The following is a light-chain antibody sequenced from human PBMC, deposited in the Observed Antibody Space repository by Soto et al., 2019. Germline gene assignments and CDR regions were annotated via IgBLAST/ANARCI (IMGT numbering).Light chain of an antibody. CDR2: GNS. Sequence: QSVLTQPPSVSGAPGQRVTISCTGSSSNIGAGYDVHWYQQLPGTDPKLLIYGNSNRPSGVPDRFSGSKSGTSASLAITGLQDEDEADYYCQSYDSSLSAYVFGTGIKLTVL. J-gene: IGLJ1*01. CDR3: QSYDSSLSAYV. V-gene: IGLV1-40*01. CDR1: SSNIGAGYD.